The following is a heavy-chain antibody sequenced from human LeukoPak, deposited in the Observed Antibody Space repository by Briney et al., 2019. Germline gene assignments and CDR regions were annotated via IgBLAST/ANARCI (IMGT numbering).Heavy chain of an antibody. Sequence: PSETLSLTCTVSGGSISSYYWSWIRQPPGKGLEWIRYTYYSGSTNYNPSLKSRVTISVDTSKNQFSLKLSSVTAADTAVYYCARDQGDGRLYWYFDLWGRGNLVTVSS. CDR2: TYYSGST. CDR3: ARDQGDGRLYWYFDL. V-gene: IGHV4-59*01. J-gene: IGHJ2*01. CDR1: GGSISSYY. D-gene: IGHD2-21*02.